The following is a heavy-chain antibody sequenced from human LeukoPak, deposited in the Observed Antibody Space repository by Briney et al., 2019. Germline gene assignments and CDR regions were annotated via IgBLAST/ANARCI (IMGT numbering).Heavy chain of an antibody. D-gene: IGHD2-15*01. CDR2: IYPGDSDT. J-gene: IGHJ2*01. CDR3: ARNIQRYCSGGSCYSNWYFDL. CDR1: EYSFTSHW. Sequence: VEPLKISCKGYEYSFTSHWIGWVRQIQGKGLEWMGVIYPGDSDTRYSPSFQGQVTISADKSISTAYLQWNSLKASDTAMYYCARNIQRYCSGGSCYSNWYFDLWGRGTLVTVSS. V-gene: IGHV5-51*01.